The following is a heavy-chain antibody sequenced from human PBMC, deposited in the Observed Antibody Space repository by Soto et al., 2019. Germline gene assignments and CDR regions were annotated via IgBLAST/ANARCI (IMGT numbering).Heavy chain of an antibody. V-gene: IGHV3-33*01. D-gene: IGHD6-19*01. CDR3: ARSYSSGWYSGGWFDP. CDR2: IWYDGSNK. J-gene: IGHJ5*02. Sequence: QVQLVESGGGVVQPGRSLRLSCAASGFTFSSYGMHWVRQAPGKGLEWVAVIWYDGSNKYYADSVKGRFTISRDNSKNTLYLQMNRLRAEDTAVYYCARSYSSGWYSGGWFDPWGQGTLVTVSS. CDR1: GFTFSSYG.